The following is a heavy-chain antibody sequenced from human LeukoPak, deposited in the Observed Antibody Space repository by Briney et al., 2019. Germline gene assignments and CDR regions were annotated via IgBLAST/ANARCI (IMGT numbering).Heavy chain of an antibody. D-gene: IGHD3-9*01. CDR1: GFTFSSYA. Sequence: GGSLRLSCGTSGFTFSSYAMSWVRQAPGKGLEWVSGISWNSGSIGYADSVKGRFTISRDNAKNSLYLQMNSLRAEDTALYYCAKAARYFDWLLWEYYFDYWGQGTLVTVSS. V-gene: IGHV3-9*01. CDR2: ISWNSGSI. CDR3: AKAARYFDWLLWEYYFDY. J-gene: IGHJ4*02.